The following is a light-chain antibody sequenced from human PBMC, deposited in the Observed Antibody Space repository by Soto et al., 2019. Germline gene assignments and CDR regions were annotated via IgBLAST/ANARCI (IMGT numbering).Light chain of an antibody. V-gene: IGKV1-17*01. CDR3: LQHSTYPLT. CDR2: AAS. J-gene: IGKJ1*01. CDR1: QGIRND. Sequence: DIPMTQFPSSLSASVGDRVTITCRASQGIRNDLAWYQQKPGKAPKRLIYAASRLQSGGPSRFSGSGPGTELTLAISSLEPEDFAPFYCLQHSTYPLTFGQGTKVEIK.